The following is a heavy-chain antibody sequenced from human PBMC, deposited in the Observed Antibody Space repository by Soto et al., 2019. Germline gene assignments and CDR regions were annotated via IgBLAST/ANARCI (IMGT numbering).Heavy chain of an antibody. CDR3: ARHEGDGWADS. V-gene: IGHV4-39*01. CDR1: GGSISISDYY. Sequence: QLHLQESGPGLVKPSETLSLTCTVPGGSISISDYYWAWIRQPPGEGLAWVGSIYHDGSTYYYPSLKSRVTISVDTSKKQFSLNLRSLTAADTAVYYCARHEGDGWADSWGQGTLVTVSS. J-gene: IGHJ5*01. D-gene: IGHD6-19*01. CDR2: IYHDGST.